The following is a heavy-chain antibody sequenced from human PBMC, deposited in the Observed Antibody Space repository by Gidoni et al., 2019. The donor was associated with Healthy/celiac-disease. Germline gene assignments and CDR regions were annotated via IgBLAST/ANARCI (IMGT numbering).Heavy chain of an antibody. J-gene: IGHJ4*02. Sequence: EVQLLESGGGLVQPGWSLRLSCAASGFTFRSSAMSWVRQAPGTGLMWVSAISGSGGSTYYADSVKGRFTISRDNSKNTLYLKMNSLRAEDTAVYYCAKVLGDYYGSGSYPPFDYWGQGTLVTVSS. V-gene: IGHV3-23*01. D-gene: IGHD3-10*01. CDR2: ISGSGGST. CDR3: AKVLGDYYGSGSYPPFDY. CDR1: GFTFRSSA.